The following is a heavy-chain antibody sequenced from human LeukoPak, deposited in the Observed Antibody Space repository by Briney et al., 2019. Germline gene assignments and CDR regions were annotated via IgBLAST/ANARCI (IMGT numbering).Heavy chain of an antibody. V-gene: IGHV3-21*01. CDR1: GFTFSSYS. D-gene: IGHD6-13*01. CDR3: ARDSGAAAGTGAFDI. J-gene: IGHJ3*02. CDR2: ISSSSYI. Sequence: PGGSLRLSCAASGFTFSSYSMNWVRQAPGKGLEWVSSISSSSYIYYADSVKGRFTISRDNAKNSLYLQMNSLRAEDTAVYYCARDSGAAAGTGAFDIWGQGTMVTVSS.